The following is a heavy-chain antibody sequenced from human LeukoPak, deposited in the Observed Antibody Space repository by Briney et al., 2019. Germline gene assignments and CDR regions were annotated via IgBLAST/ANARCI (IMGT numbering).Heavy chain of an antibody. CDR2: IYSAGTS. Sequence: GGSLRLSCTVSGFSVSAIYMSWVRQAPGKGLQWVSVIYSAGTSFHAESLEGRFTVSRDISKNTLYPQMNSLRAEDTGVYYCAMTDDILIASSYWGQGTSVTVSS. CDR3: AMTDDILIASSY. CDR1: GFSVSAIY. J-gene: IGHJ4*02. D-gene: IGHD3-9*01. V-gene: IGHV3-53*01.